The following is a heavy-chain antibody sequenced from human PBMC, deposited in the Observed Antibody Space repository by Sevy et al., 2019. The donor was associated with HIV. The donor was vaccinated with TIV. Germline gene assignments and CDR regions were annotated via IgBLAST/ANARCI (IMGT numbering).Heavy chain of an antibody. V-gene: IGHV3-21*01. D-gene: IGHD3-22*01. CDR1: GFTFSSYS. CDR2: ISSSSSYI. J-gene: IGHJ4*02. CDR3: ASHYYDSTGYYYPLDY. Sequence: GGSLRLSCAASGFTFSSYSMNWVRQAPGKGLEWVSSISSSSSYIYYADSVKGRFTISRDNFKNTLYLQMNSLRAEDSAVYYCASHYYDSTGYYYPLDYWGLGTLVTVSS.